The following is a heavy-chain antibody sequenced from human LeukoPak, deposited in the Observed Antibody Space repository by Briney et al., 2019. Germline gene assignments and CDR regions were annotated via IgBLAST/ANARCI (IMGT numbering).Heavy chain of an antibody. Sequence: SETLSLTCAVSGGSFSGYYWSWLRQPPGKGLEWIGEINHSGSTNYNPSLKSRVTISVDPSKHQFSLKLSSVTAADTAVNYCARLTPYYDFWCGYYQDAFDIWGQGTMVSVSS. D-gene: IGHD3-3*01. CDR3: ARLTPYYDFWCGYYQDAFDI. CDR2: INHSGST. V-gene: IGHV4-34*01. J-gene: IGHJ3*02. CDR1: GGSFSGYY.